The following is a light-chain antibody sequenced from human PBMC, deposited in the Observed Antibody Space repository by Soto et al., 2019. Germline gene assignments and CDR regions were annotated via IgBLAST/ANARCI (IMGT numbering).Light chain of an antibody. J-gene: IGLJ2*01. Sequence: QCVLTQPPSASGTPGQRVTISCSGSTSNIGSNHVYWYQQFPGMAPKLLMYRSDQRPTGVPDRFSGSKSGTSASLAISGLRSDDEADYYCSARDDSLSGVVFGGGTKVTVL. CDR2: RSD. V-gene: IGLV1-47*01. CDR1: TSNIGSNH. CDR3: SARDDSLSGVV.